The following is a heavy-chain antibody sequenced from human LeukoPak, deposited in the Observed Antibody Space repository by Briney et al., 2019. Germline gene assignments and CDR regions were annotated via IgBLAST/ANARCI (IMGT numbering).Heavy chain of an antibody. V-gene: IGHV4-31*03. D-gene: IGHD5-12*01. Sequence: PSQTLSLTCTVSGGSISSGGYYWSWIRQHPGKGLEWIGYIYYSGSTYYNPSLESRVTISVDTSKNQFSLKLSSVTAADTAVYYCARDGYSGYDLRYWGQGTLVTVSS. CDR2: IYYSGST. CDR3: ARDGYSGYDLRY. CDR1: GGSISSGGYY. J-gene: IGHJ4*02.